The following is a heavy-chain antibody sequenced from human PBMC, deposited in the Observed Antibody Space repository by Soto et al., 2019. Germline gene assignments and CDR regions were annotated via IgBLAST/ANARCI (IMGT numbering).Heavy chain of an antibody. CDR3: AKDGRGSGSHYNSFGY. Sequence: EVQLVESGGGLIQPGGSLKLSCAASGFTVGNNYMSWVRQAPGQGLEWVSLIYSTGTTKYADSVKGRFTVSRDNAKNTLYLQMNSPRAEDTAVYYCAKDGRGSGSHYNSFGYWGQGTLVTVSS. D-gene: IGHD3-10*01. V-gene: IGHV3-53*01. CDR1: GFTVGNNY. J-gene: IGHJ4*02. CDR2: IYSTGTT.